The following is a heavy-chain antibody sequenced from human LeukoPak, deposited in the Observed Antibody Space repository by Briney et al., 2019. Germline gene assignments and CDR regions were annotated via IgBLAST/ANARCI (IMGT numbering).Heavy chain of an antibody. CDR2: ISNGGYPT. D-gene: IGHD3-10*02. J-gene: IGHJ4*02. Sequence: GGSLRLSCVASGYIFSPYWMSWARQTPGKGLEWVASISNGGYPTYYMDSVRGRFTISRDDAKNSLFLQMNGLRADDTAVYYCTRENYVPDSWGQGTLVIVSS. CDR3: TRENYVPDS. CDR1: GYIFSPYW. V-gene: IGHV3-7*03.